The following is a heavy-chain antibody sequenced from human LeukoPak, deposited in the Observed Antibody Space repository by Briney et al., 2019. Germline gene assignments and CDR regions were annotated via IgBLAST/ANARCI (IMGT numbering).Heavy chain of an antibody. Sequence: GGSLRLSCAASGFTFSSYKMNWVRQAPGKGLEWVSYISTSDNTIYYADSVKGRFTISRDNAKNSLYLQMNSLRVEDTAVYYCARGGGSSWCLDCWGQGTLVTVSS. V-gene: IGHV3-48*03. J-gene: IGHJ4*02. CDR3: ARGGGSSWCLDC. CDR1: GFTFSSYK. CDR2: ISTSDNTI. D-gene: IGHD6-13*01.